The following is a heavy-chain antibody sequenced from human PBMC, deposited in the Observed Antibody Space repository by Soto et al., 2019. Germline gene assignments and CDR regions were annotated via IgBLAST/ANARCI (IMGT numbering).Heavy chain of an antibody. CDR2: IYYSGST. V-gene: IGHV4-31*03. D-gene: IGHD1-7*01. CDR3: ARDHTGTTDGGFDY. J-gene: IGHJ4*02. Sequence: SDTLSLTCTVSGGSISSGGYYWSWLRQHPGKGLEWIGYIYYSGSTYYNPYLKSRVTISVDTSKNQFSLKLSSVTAADTAVYYCARDHTGTTDGGFDYWGQGTLVTVSS. CDR1: GGSISSGGYY.